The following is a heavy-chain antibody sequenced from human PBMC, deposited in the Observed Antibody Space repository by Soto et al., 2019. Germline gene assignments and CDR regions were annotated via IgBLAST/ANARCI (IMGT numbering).Heavy chain of an antibody. CDR3: ARVVGQWLVLDAFDI. V-gene: IGHV1-18*01. CDR1: GYTFTSHG. D-gene: IGHD6-19*01. CDR2: ISAYNGNT. J-gene: IGHJ3*02. Sequence: ASVKVSCKASGYTFTSHGISWVRQAPGQGLEWMGWISAYNGNTNYAQKFQGRVTMTTDPSTSTAYMELRRLRTHDTAVYFCARVVGQWLVLDAFDIWGQGTMVTVSS.